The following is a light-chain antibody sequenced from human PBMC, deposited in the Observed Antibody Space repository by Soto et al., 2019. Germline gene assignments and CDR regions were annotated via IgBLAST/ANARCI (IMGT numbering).Light chain of an antibody. V-gene: IGLV2-14*02. J-gene: IGLJ2*01. CDR2: EAT. CDR1: SSDIGSYNL. Sequence: QSALTQPASVSGSPGQSITISCTGTSSDIGSYNLVSWYQQHPGKAPQLIIYEATKRPSGVSSRFSGSKSGNTASLTVSGLQAEDEADYYCSSYAGSNNLVFGGGTKLTVL. CDR3: SSYAGSNNLV.